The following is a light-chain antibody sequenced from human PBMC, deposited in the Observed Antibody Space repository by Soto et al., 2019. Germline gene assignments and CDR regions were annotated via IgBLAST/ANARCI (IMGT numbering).Light chain of an antibody. V-gene: IGLV1-44*01. CDR1: SSNIGSNT. CDR3: AAWDDSLNGYV. J-gene: IGLJ1*01. Sequence: QSVLTQPPSASGTPGQRVTISCSGSSSNIGSNTVNWYQQLPGTAPKLLIYSNNQRPSGVPDRFSGSKSGTSASLAISGLHSEDEADYSCAAWDDSLNGYVFGTGTKVTVL. CDR2: SNN.